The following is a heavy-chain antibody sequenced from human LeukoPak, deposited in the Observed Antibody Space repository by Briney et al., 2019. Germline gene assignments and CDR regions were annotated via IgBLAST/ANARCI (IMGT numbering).Heavy chain of an antibody. CDR2: IYYSGST. Sequence: SETLSLTCTVSGGSISSSSYYWGWIRQPPGKGLEWIGSIYYSGSTYYNPSLKSRVTISVDTSKNQFSLKLSSVTAADTAVYYCARDGDYGGNSAAFDIWGQGTMVTVSS. CDR1: GGSISSSSYY. D-gene: IGHD4-23*01. CDR3: ARDGDYGGNSAAFDI. V-gene: IGHV4-39*07. J-gene: IGHJ3*02.